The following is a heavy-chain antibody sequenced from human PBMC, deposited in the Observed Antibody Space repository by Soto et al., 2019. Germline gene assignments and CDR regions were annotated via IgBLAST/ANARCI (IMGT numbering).Heavy chain of an antibody. CDR1: GFSFSTYD. V-gene: IGHV3-48*01. CDR2: ISTTSFTI. J-gene: IGHJ4*02. D-gene: IGHD2-2*01. Sequence: PGGSLRLSCAASGFSFSTYDMDWVRQAPGKAPEWIAHISTTSFTIYYADSVKGRFTISRDSSTNTLYLQMNSLRAADTAVYYCGRCTSTSCHLGSDYWGQGTLVTVSS. CDR3: GRCTSTSCHLGSDY.